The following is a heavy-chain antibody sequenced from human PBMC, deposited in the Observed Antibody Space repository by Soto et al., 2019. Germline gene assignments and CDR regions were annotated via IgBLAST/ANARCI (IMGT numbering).Heavy chain of an antibody. Sequence: GESLKISCKGSGYSFTSYWIGWVRQMPGKGLEWMGIIYPGDSDTRYSPSFQGQVTISADKSISTAYLQWSSLKASDTAMYYCARTGDFWSGYYYYGMDVWGQGTTVTVSS. CDR2: IYPGDSDT. J-gene: IGHJ6*02. CDR1: GYSFTSYW. D-gene: IGHD3-3*01. V-gene: IGHV5-51*01. CDR3: ARTGDFWSGYYYYGMDV.